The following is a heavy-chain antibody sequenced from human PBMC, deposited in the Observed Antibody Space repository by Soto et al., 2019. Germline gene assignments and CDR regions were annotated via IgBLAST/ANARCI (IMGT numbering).Heavy chain of an antibody. CDR3: VFGKLSYYFDY. CDR1: GFTFSRFG. D-gene: IGHD3-16*01. Sequence: SLRLPCAPSGFTFSRFGMHGVPQAPGNAQEWVAIIWYDESDKDYADSVKCRFTISRDNSKTTLYLQMNTLRADDTAMYNFVFGKLSYYFDYWGQGTTVTVSS. J-gene: IGHJ4*02. CDR2: IWYDESDK. V-gene: IGHV3-33*01.